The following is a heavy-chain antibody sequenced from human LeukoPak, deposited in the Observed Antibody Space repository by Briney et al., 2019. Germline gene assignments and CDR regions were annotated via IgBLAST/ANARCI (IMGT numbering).Heavy chain of an antibody. Sequence: PSETLSLTCTVSDYSISSGYYWGFIRQPPGKGLEWIGSVYHSGNTYYNPSLRSRVTMSVDTSKNQFSLRLSSVTAADTAVYYCARESGPFDSWGQGALVTVSS. CDR1: DYSISSGYY. J-gene: IGHJ4*02. CDR2: VYHSGNT. V-gene: IGHV4-38-2*02. D-gene: IGHD3-10*01. CDR3: ARESGPFDS.